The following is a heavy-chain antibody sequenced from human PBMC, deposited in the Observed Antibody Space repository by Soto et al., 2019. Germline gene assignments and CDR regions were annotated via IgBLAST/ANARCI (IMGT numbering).Heavy chain of an antibody. Sequence: ERLCRTGTVSGDTISSSDYYWGCIRQSPGKGLDWIATVYYSGSTYYNPSLKSRTTVSIDTSKNEFSLNVNSVTAADTAVYYCARVPRTGATGRHFFDNWAQGTLVTVSS. CDR2: VYYSGST. J-gene: IGHJ4*02. V-gene: IGHV4-39*01. CDR1: GDTISSSDYY. D-gene: IGHD1-26*01. CDR3: ARVPRTGATGRHFFDN.